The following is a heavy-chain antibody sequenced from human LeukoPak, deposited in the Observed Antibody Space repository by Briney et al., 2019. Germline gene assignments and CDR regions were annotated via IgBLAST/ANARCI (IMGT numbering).Heavy chain of an antibody. V-gene: IGHV3-23*01. D-gene: IGHD3-3*01. Sequence: GGSLRLSCAASGFTFSSYAMSWVRQAPGKGVEWVSAISGSGGSTYYADSVKGRFTISRDNSKNTLYLQMNSLRAEDTAVYYCAKEDKDYDFWSGYPTIDYWGQGTLVTVSS. CDR3: AKEDKDYDFWSGYPTIDY. CDR2: ISGSGGST. CDR1: GFTFSSYA. J-gene: IGHJ4*02.